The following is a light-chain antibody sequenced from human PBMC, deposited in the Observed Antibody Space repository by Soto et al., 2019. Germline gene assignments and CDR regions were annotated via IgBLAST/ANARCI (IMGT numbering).Light chain of an antibody. CDR3: QQYYSYPVT. Sequence: AIRMTQSPSSFSASTGDRVTITCRASQGISSYLAWYQQKPGKAPKLLIDAASTLQSGVPSRFSGSGSGTDFTLTISCLQSEDFATYYCQQYYSYPVTFGQGTKVEIK. CDR2: AAS. CDR1: QGISSY. V-gene: IGKV1-8*01. J-gene: IGKJ1*01.